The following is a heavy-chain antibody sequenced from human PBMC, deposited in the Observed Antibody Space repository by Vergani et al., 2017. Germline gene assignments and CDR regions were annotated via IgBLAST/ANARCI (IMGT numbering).Heavy chain of an antibody. Sequence: EVQLVESGGGLVQPGGSLRLSCAASGFTVSSNYMSWVRQAPGKGLEWVSIIYSGGSTYYADSVKGRFTISRDNSKNTLFLQMNSLRAEDTAVYYCAKSGLRYFDWLIDYWGQGTLVTVSS. J-gene: IGHJ4*02. CDR3: AKSGLRYFDWLIDY. CDR2: IYSGGST. V-gene: IGHV3-66*01. D-gene: IGHD3-9*01. CDR1: GFTVSSNY.